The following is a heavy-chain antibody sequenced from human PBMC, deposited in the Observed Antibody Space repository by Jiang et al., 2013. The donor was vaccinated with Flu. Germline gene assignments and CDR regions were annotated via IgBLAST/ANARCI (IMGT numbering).Heavy chain of an antibody. CDR1: GDSVSGHNVG. D-gene: IGHD6-19*01. CDR2: PYYRSQWFN. V-gene: IGHV6-1*01. Sequence: TLSLTCAISGDSVSGHNVGWHWIRQSPSRGLEWLGRPYYRSQWFNDYPVSVQSRITINPDTSKNQFSLQLNSVTPEDTAVYYCARAMTVSGTYDYWGQGTLVTVSS. CDR3: ARAMTVSGTYDY. J-gene: IGHJ4*02.